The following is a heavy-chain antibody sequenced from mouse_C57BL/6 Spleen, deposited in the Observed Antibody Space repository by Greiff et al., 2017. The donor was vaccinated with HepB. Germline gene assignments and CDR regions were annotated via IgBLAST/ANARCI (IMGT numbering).Heavy chain of an antibody. Sequence: QVQLQQSGAELVRPGTSVKVSCKASGYAFTNYLIEGVKQRPGQGLEWIGVINPGSGGTNYNEKFKGKATLTADKSSSTAYMQLSSLTSEDSAVYFCARRNYDSFAYWGQGTLVTVSA. V-gene: IGHV1-54*01. CDR1: GYAFTNYL. J-gene: IGHJ3*01. D-gene: IGHD2-4*01. CDR3: ARRNYDSFAY. CDR2: INPGSGGT.